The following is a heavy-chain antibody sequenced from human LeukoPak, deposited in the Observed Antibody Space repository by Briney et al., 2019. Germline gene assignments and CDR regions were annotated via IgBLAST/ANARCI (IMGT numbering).Heavy chain of an antibody. Sequence: SETLSLTCTVSGGSVSSGSYYWSWIRQPPGKGLEWIGYIYYSGSTNYNPSLKSRVTISVDTSKNQFSLKLSSVTAADTAVYYCARALKRGSSWYWVWFDPWGQGTLVTVSS. D-gene: IGHD6-13*01. CDR2: IYYSGST. V-gene: IGHV4-61*01. J-gene: IGHJ5*02. CDR3: ARALKRGSSWYWVWFDP. CDR1: GGSVSSGSYY.